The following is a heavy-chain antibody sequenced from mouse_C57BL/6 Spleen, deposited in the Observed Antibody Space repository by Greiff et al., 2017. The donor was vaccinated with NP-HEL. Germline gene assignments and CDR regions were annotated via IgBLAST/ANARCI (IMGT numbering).Heavy chain of an antibody. CDR2: IDPETGGT. D-gene: IGHD1-1*01. V-gene: IGHV1-15*01. J-gene: IGHJ4*01. CDR1: GYTFTDYE. CDR3: TRGITTVVATGRAMDY. Sequence: QVQLQQSGAELVRPGASVTLSCKASGYTFTDYEMHWVKQTPVHGLEWIGAIDPETGGTAYNQTFKGKAILTADKSSSTAYMELRSLTSEDSAVYYCTRGITTVVATGRAMDYWGQGTSVTVSS.